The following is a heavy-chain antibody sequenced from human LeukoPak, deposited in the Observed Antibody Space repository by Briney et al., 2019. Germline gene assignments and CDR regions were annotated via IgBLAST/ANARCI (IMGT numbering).Heavy chain of an antibody. CDR2: MKPNSGNT. CDR3: ASPAYSSSWYRADAFDI. D-gene: IGHD6-13*01. CDR1: GYTFTSYD. J-gene: IGHJ3*02. Sequence: GASVKVSCKASGYTFTSYDINWVRQATGQGLEWMGWMKPNSGNTGYAQKFQGRVTITRNTSISTAYMELSSLRSEDTAVYYCASPAYSSSWYRADAFDIWGQGTMVTVSS. V-gene: IGHV1-8*03.